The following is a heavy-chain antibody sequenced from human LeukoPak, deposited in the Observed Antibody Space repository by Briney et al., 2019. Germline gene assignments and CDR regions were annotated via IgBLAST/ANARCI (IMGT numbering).Heavy chain of an antibody. D-gene: IGHD2-15*01. J-gene: IGHJ4*02. CDR2: IHYSGTT. CDR1: GYSISSSSFH. Sequence: SETLSLTCTVSGYSISSSSFHWSWIRQPPGKGLDWIGSIHYSGTTYYNPSLKSRVTISIDTSKNQFSLKLTSVTAADTAVYYCARHGWCSGGSCYLGAFGYWGQGTLAPVSS. V-gene: IGHV4-39*01. CDR3: ARHGWCSGGSCYLGAFGY.